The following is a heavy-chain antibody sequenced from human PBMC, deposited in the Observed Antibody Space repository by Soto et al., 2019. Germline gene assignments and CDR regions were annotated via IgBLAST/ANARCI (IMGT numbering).Heavy chain of an antibody. CDR2: ISYSGGNT. J-gene: IGHJ4*02. CDR1: RLTSNSFG. Sequence: PGGSLRLSCATSRLTSNSFGMSWVHQAPGKGLEWVSSISYSGGNTYYADSVKGRFTISRDNSKNTLYLQMNSLRSEDTAVYYCSKSLGATRTVDYWGQGTLVTVS. CDR3: SKSLGATRTVDY. D-gene: IGHD1-26*01. V-gene: IGHV3-23*01.